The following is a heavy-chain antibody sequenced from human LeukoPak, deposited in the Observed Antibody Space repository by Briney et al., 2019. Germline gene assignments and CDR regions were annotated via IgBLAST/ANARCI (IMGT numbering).Heavy chain of an antibody. Sequence: SETLSLTCTVSGGSISSYYWSWIRQPPGKGLEWIGSVYYSGSTYYNPSLKSRVTISVYTSKNQFSLKLRSVTAADTAVYYCARDTIGIGLRLGEYTDYWGQGTLVTVSS. D-gene: IGHD3-16*01. CDR2: VYYSGST. V-gene: IGHV4-59*12. J-gene: IGHJ4*02. CDR1: GGSISSYY. CDR3: ARDTIGIGLRLGEYTDY.